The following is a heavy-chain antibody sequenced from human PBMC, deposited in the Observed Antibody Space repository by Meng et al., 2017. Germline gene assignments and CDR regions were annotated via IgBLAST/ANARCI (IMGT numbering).Heavy chain of an antibody. CDR2: INPNSGGT. J-gene: IGHJ3*02. CDR1: GYTFTGYY. Sequence: ASVKVSCKASGYTFTGYYMHWLRQAPGQGLEWMGWINPNSGGTNYAQKFQGRVTMTRDTSISTAYMELSRLRSDDTAVYYCARYYYDSSGYYFSAFDIWGQGTMVTVSS. V-gene: IGHV1-2*02. D-gene: IGHD3-22*01. CDR3: ARYYYDSSGYYFSAFDI.